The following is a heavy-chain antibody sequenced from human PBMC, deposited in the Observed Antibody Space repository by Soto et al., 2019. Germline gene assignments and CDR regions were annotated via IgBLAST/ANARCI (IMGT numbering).Heavy chain of an antibody. V-gene: IGHV4-31*03. D-gene: IGHD3-10*01. CDR2: IYYSGST. J-gene: IGHJ3*02. CDR1: GGSISSGGYY. CDR3: ARDGMVRGVMDDFDI. Sequence: QVQLQESGPGLVKPSQTLSLTCTVSGGSISSGGYYWSWIRQHPGKGLEWIGYIYYSGSTYYNPSLKSRVTISVDTSKNQFTLKLSSVTAAETTVYYCARDGMVRGVMDDFDIWGQGTMVTVSS.